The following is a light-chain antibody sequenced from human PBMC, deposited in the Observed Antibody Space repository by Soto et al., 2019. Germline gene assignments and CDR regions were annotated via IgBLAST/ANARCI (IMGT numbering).Light chain of an antibody. CDR2: GAS. CDR3: QQYGSSPPYT. J-gene: IGKJ2*01. CDR1: HSVSSSY. Sequence: EIVLTQSPGTLSLSPGERATLSCRASHSVSSSYLAWYQQKPGQAPRLLIYGASSRATGIPNRFSGSGSGKDFTLTISRLEPGDFAVYYCQQYGSSPPYTFGQGTKLEIK. V-gene: IGKV3-20*01.